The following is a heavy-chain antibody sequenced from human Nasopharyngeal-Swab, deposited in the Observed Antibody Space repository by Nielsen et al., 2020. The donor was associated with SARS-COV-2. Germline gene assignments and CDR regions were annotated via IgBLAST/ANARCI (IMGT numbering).Heavy chain of an antibody. D-gene: IGHD2-2*01. CDR3: ARGRIVVVPAAMGAHYYGMDV. J-gene: IGHJ6*02. V-gene: IGHV1-8*03. CDR1: GYTFTSYD. Sequence: ASVKVSCKASGYTFTSYDINWVRQATGQGLEWMGWMNPNSGNTGYAQKFQGRVTITRNTSISTAYMELSSLRSEDTAVYYCARGRIVVVPAAMGAHYYGMDVWGQGTTVTVSS. CDR2: MNPNSGNT.